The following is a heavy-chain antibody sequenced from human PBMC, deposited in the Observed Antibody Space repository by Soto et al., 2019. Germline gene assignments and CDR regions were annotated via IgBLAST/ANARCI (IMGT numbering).Heavy chain of an antibody. Sequence: PGDSLKISCKGSGYTLTNYWIRWVRQILEIGLEWMGTIYHGDSDTQYSPSFQCHVTISADKSSSTAYLQWSSLKASDTALYYCGRHFGTGSFLYYFAFWGKGTLVTVSS. CDR2: IYHGDSDT. CDR3: GRHFGTGSFLYYFAF. V-gene: IGHV5-51*01. CDR1: GYTLTNYW. J-gene: IGHJ4*02. D-gene: IGHD1-7*01.